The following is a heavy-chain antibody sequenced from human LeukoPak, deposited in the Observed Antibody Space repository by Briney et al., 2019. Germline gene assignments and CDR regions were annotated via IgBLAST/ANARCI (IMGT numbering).Heavy chain of an antibody. V-gene: IGHV4-39*07. D-gene: IGHD2-15*01. Sequence: SETLSLTCTVSGGSISSSSYYWGWIRQPPGKGLEWIGSIYYSGSTYYNPSLKSRVTISIDTSKNQFSLKLYAVTAADTAVYCCARFGDCSDGLCFYYLDPWGQGTLVTVSS. CDR1: GGSISSSSYY. CDR3: ARFGDCSDGLCFYYLDP. CDR2: IYYSGST. J-gene: IGHJ5*02.